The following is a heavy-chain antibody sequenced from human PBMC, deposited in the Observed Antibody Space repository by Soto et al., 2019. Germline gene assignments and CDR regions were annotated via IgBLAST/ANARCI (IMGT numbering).Heavy chain of an antibody. D-gene: IGHD1-7*01. J-gene: IGHJ2*01. CDR1: GGSVSSGSYY. CDR3: ARPGITGTDWYFDL. Sequence: SETLSLTCTVSGGSVSSGSYYWSWIRQPPGKGLEWIGYIYYSGSTSYNPSLKSRVTISVDTSKNRFSLKLSSVTAADTAVYYCARPGITGTDWYFDLWGRGTLVTVSS. CDR2: IYYSGST. V-gene: IGHV4-61*01.